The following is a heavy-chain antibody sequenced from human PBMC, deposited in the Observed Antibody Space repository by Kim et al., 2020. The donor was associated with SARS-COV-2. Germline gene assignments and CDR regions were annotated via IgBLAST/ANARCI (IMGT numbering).Heavy chain of an antibody. Sequence: DGSNKYYADSVKGRFTISRDNSNNTHLQMNSLGAEDTAVYYCARTGDFDYWGQGTLVTVSS. D-gene: IGHD3-10*01. CDR3: ARTGDFDY. CDR2: DGSNK. V-gene: IGHV3-30*02. J-gene: IGHJ4*02.